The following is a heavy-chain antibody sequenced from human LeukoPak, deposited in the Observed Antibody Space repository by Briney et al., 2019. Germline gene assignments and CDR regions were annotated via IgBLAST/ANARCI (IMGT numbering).Heavy chain of an antibody. V-gene: IGHV4-4*07. CDR1: GGSISSYY. CDR2: IYTSGST. Sequence: SETLSLTCTVSGGSISSYYWSRIRQPAGKGLEWIGRIYTSGSTNYNPSLKNRVTMSVDTSKNQFSLKLSSVTAADTAVYYCARGHRGYSGYDPKYYYGMDVWGQGTTVTVSS. D-gene: IGHD5-12*01. CDR3: ARGHRGYSGYDPKYYYGMDV. J-gene: IGHJ6*02.